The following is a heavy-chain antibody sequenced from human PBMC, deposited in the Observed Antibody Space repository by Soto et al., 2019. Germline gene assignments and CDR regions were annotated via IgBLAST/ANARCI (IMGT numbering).Heavy chain of an antibody. J-gene: IGHJ6*03. CDR3: AKSAAAGTNYYYYYMDV. CDR2: ISGSGSST. CDR1: GFTFSSYA. V-gene: IGHV3-23*01. Sequence: GGSLRLSCAASGFTFSSYAMSWVRQAPGKGLEWVSAISGSGSSTYYEDSVKGRFTISRDNSKNTLYLQMNSLRAEDTAVYYCAKSAAAGTNYYYYYMDVWGKGTTVTVSS. D-gene: IGHD6-13*01.